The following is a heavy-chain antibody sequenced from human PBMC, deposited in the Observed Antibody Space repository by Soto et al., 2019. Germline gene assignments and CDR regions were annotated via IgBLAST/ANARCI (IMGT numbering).Heavy chain of an antibody. V-gene: IGHV5-51*01. D-gene: IGHD4-17*01. CDR2: IYPDDSDT. J-gene: IGHJ5*02. CDR1: GYSFFGYW. Sequence: RGESLKISCKGSGYSFFGYWIGWVRQMPGKGLEWMGIIYPDDSDTRYSPPFQDGHVTISADKSITTAFLEWSSLEASDTAIYYCARHGFYGDYSSNYFDPWGQGTLVTVSS. CDR3: ARHGFYGDYSSNYFDP.